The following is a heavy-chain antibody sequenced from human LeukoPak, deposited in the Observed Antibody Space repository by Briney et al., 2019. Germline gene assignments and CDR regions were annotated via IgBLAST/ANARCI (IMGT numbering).Heavy chain of an antibody. J-gene: IGHJ6*03. CDR1: GGSISSGDYY. CDR3: ARVSGKAAAGNGYYYYMDV. D-gene: IGHD6-13*01. CDR2: IYYSGST. V-gene: IGHV4-30-4*08. Sequence: SETLSLTCTVSGGSISSGDYYWSWIRQPPGKGLEWIGYIYYSGSTYHNPSLKSRVTISVDTSKNQFSLKLSSVTAADTAVYYCARVSGKAAAGNGYYYYMDVWGKGTTVTVSS.